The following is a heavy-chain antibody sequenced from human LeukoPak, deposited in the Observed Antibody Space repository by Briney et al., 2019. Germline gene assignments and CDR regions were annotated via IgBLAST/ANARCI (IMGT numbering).Heavy chain of an antibody. CDR2: IKSKTDDGTA. J-gene: IGHJ5*01. V-gene: IGHV3-15*01. D-gene: IGHD5-12*01. CDR3: TTEYYYRIDS. CDR1: GFTFNNSW. Sequence: KPGGSLRLSCAASGFTFNNSWVNWVRHAPGKGLEWVGRIKSKTDDGTADYAAPVKGRFTISRDDSRDTLYVQMTSPKPEDTAVYQCTTEYYYRIDSWGQGTLVTVSS.